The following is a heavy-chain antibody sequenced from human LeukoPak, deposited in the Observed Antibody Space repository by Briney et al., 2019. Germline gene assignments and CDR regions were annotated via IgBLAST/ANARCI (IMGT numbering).Heavy chain of an antibody. D-gene: IGHD6-19*01. Sequence: SQTLSLTCTVSDGSISSDNYYWNWIRQPAGKGLEWIGRIYNNGITNYNLSLRSRVTISVDTSKKQFSLTLSSVTAADTAVYYCARGYKSGWFHGYNWFDPWGQGTLVTVSS. CDR1: DGSISSDNYY. CDR3: ARGYKSGWFHGYNWFDP. CDR2: IYNNGIT. J-gene: IGHJ5*02. V-gene: IGHV4-61*02.